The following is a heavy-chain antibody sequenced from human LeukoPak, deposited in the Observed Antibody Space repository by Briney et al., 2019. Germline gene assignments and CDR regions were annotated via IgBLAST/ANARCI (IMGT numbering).Heavy chain of an antibody. CDR2: ISSSSSYI. CDR1: GFTFNSYS. CDR3: ANLWGGVYKSDGMDV. D-gene: IGHD2-21*01. J-gene: IGHJ6*04. Sequence: GGSLRLSCAASGFTFNSYSMNWVRQAPGKGLEWVSSISSSSSYIYYADSVKGRFTISRDNAKNSLYLQMNSLRAEDTAVYYCANLWGGVYKSDGMDVRGKGTTVTVAA. V-gene: IGHV3-21*01.